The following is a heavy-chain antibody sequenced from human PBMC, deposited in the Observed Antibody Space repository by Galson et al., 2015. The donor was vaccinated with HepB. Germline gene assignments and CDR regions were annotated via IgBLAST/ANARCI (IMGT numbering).Heavy chain of an antibody. CDR2: IIPIFGTA. D-gene: IGHD3-10*01. V-gene: IGHV1-69*13. CDR3: ARDRVKRSRHLPEFDY. J-gene: IGHJ4*02. CDR1: GGTFSSYA. Sequence: SVKVSCKASGGTFSSYAISWVRQAPGQGLEWMGGIIPIFGTANYAQKFQGRVTITADESTSTAYMELSSLRSEDTAVYYCARDRVKRSRHLPEFDYWGQGTLVTVSS.